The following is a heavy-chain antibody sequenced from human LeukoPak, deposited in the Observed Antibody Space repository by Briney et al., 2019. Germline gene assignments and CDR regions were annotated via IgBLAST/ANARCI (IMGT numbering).Heavy chain of an antibody. CDR1: GFTFSSYW. CDR2: IKQDGSEK. J-gene: IGHJ4*02. Sequence: PGGSLRLSCAASGFTFSSYWMSWVRQAPGKGLEGVANIKQDGSEKYYVDSVKGRFTISRDNAKNSLYLQMNSLRAEDTAVYYCARVHTWIQLTVDYWGQGTLVTVSS. V-gene: IGHV3-7*01. CDR3: ARVHTWIQLTVDY. D-gene: IGHD5-18*01.